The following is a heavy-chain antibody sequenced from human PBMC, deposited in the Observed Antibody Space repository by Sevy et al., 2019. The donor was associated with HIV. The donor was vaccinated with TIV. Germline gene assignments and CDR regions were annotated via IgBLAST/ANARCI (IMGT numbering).Heavy chain of an antibody. D-gene: IGHD5-18*01. CDR2: ISAYNGNT. CDR3: AREGDTAMVTDYYYYGMDV. V-gene: IGHV1-18*01. Sequence: ASVKVSCKASGYTFTSYGISWVRQAPGQGLEWMGWISAYNGNTNYAQKLQGRVTMTTDTSTSTAYMELRSLRSDDTAVYYCAREGDTAMVTDYYYYGMDVWGQWTTVTVSS. J-gene: IGHJ6*02. CDR1: GYTFTSYG.